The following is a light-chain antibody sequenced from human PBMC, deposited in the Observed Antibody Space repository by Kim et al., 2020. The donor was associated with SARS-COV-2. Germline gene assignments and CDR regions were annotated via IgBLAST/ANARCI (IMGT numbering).Light chain of an antibody. CDR1: RRSSDY. CDR3: CSRDSGGMV. CDR2: TQN. Sequence: SVALGQTVRITYQGHRRSSDYARWYQQNPGQAPVLVIYTQNNRPSGIPDRFSGSSLGNTASLTITGAQAEDEADYFCCSRDSGGMVFGGGTQLTVL. J-gene: IGLJ2*01. V-gene: IGLV3-19*01.